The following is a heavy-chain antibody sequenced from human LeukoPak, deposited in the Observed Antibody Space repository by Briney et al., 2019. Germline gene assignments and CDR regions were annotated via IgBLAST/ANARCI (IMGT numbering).Heavy chain of an antibody. CDR1: GFTFSSYS. J-gene: IGHJ6*01. V-gene: IGHV3-21*01. CDR2: ITSSSNYI. Sequence: GGSLRLSCAASGFTFSSYSMNWVRQAPGKGLEWVSSITSSSNYIYYADSVKGRFTISRDNAKNSLYLQMNSLRAEDTAVYYCARGTSGYSVWGHRVIVSVSS. D-gene: IGHD3-22*01. CDR3: ARGTSGYSV.